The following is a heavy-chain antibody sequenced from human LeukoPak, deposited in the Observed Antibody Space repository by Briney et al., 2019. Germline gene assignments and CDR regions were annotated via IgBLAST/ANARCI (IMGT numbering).Heavy chain of an antibody. J-gene: IGHJ6*02. CDR2: INPSGGST. D-gene: IGHD2-2*03. V-gene: IGHV1-46*01. Sequence: ASVKVSRKASGYTFTSYYMHWVRQAPGQGLEWMGIINPSGGSTSYAQKFQGRVTMTRDTSTSTVYMELSSLRSEDTAVYYCARALGYCSSTSCPIYYYYGMDVWGQGTTVTVSS. CDR3: ARALGYCSSTSCPIYYYYGMDV. CDR1: GYTFTSYY.